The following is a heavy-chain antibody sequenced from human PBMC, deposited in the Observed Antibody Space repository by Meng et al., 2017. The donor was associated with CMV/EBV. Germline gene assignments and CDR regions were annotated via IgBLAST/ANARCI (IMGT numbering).Heavy chain of an antibody. CDR2: INPNSGDT. J-gene: IGHJ5*02. V-gene: IGHV1-2*02. CDR3: TRDAHLTTVTPNWFDP. CDR1: GNTFTDYY. D-gene: IGHD4-17*01. Sequence: LQWVQSGDELRKAGASVKASCNASGNTFTDYYMHWVPQAPRQGLEWMGCINPNSGDTNYAQKFQGRVTMTRETSTSTAYMELSRLRSDDTAVYYCTRDAHLTTVTPNWFDPWGQGTLVTVSS.